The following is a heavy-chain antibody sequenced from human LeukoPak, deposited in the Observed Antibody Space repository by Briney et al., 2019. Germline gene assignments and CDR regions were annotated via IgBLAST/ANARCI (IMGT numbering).Heavy chain of an antibody. J-gene: IGHJ4*02. V-gene: IGHV4-30-4*08. Sequence: SETLSLTCTVSGGSISSGDYYWGWIRQPPGKGLEWIGYIYYSGSTYYNPSLKSRVTISVDTSKNQFSLKLSSVTAADTAVYYCARGPDVIGSYGWSSAFDYWGQGTLVTVSS. CDR2: IYYSGST. CDR3: ARGPDVIGSYGWSSAFDY. D-gene: IGHD1-26*01. CDR1: GGSISSGDYY.